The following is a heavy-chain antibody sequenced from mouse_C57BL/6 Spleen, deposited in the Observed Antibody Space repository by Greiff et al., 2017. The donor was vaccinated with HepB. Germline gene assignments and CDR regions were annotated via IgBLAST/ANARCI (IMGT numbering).Heavy chain of an antibody. D-gene: IGHD2-4*01. CDR2: INPYNGDT. CDR1: GYSFTGYF. CDR3: ARRNYYDYDDAMDY. V-gene: IGHV1-20*01. Sequence: VQLQQSGPELVKPGDSVKISCKASGYSFTGYFMNWVMQSHGKSLEWIGRINPYNGDTFYNQKFKGKATLTVDKSSSTAHMELRSLTSEDSAVYYCARRNYYDYDDAMDYWGQGTSVTVSS. J-gene: IGHJ4*01.